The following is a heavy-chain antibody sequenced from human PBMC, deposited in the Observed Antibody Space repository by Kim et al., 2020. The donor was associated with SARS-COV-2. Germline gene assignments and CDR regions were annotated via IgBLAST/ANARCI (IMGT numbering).Heavy chain of an antibody. CDR2: ISYDGSNK. D-gene: IGHD6-13*01. J-gene: IGHJ5*02. V-gene: IGHV3-30*04. Sequence: GGSLRLSCAASGFTFSSYAMHWVRQAPGRGLEWVAVISYDGSNKYYADSVKGRFTISRDNSKNTLYLQMNSLRAEDTAVYYCARDNMEAATGPGWFAPWG. CDR1: GFTFSSYA. CDR3: ARDNMEAATGPGWFAP.